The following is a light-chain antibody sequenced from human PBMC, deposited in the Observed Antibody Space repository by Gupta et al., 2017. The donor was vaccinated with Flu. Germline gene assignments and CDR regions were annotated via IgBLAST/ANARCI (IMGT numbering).Light chain of an antibody. CDR2: GNN. CDR3: QSFDTNLSAYV. Sequence: QSVLTQPPSVSGAPWQRVTISCTRSSSNIGANYDVHWYQHLPGAAPQLLIHGNNNRPSGVPDRFSASKSGTSASLVITGLQADDEADYYCQSFDTNLSAYVFGSGTSVTVL. J-gene: IGLJ1*01. V-gene: IGLV1-40*01. CDR1: SSNIGANYD.